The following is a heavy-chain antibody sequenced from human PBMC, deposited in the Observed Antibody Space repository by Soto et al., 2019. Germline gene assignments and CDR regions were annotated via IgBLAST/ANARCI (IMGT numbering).Heavy chain of an antibody. CDR1: GFSFSSYG. CDR2: ISYGGNNQ. V-gene: IGHV3-30*18. CDR3: AKVPATEDYYGMDV. Sequence: GGSLRLSCAASGFSFSSYGMHWVRQAPGKGLEWVAVISYGGNNQFYSESVKGRFTISRDNSNNTLYLQMNSLRGEDTAVYYCAKVPATEDYYGMDVWGQGTTVTVS. J-gene: IGHJ6*02.